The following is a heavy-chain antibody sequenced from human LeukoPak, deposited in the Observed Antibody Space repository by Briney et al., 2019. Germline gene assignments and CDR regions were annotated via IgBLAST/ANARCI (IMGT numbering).Heavy chain of an antibody. Sequence: KTSETLSLTCTVSGYSISSGYYWGWIRQPPGKGLEWIGSIYHSGSTYYNPSLKSRVTISVDKSKNQFSLKLSSVTAADTAVYYCARLGSGSYYYYYYYYMDVWGKGTTVTVSS. V-gene: IGHV4-38-2*02. CDR3: ARLGSGSYYYYYYYYMDV. CDR1: GYSISSGYY. D-gene: IGHD3-10*01. J-gene: IGHJ6*03. CDR2: IYHSGST.